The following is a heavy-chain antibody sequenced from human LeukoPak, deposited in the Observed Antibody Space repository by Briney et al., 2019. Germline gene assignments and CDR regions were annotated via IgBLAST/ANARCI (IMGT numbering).Heavy chain of an antibody. CDR1: GFTFSSYA. CDR3: ASHRLVGATPDY. Sequence: GGSLRLSCAASGFTFSSYAMHWVRQAPGKGLEWVAVISYDGSNKYYADSVKGRFTISRDNSKNTLYLQMNSLRAEDTAVYYCASHRLVGATPDYWGQGTLVTVSS. D-gene: IGHD1-26*01. V-gene: IGHV3-30-3*01. J-gene: IGHJ4*02. CDR2: ISYDGSNK.